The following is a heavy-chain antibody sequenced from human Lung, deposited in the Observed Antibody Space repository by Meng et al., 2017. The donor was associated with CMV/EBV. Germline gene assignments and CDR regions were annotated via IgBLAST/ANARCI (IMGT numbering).Heavy chain of an antibody. J-gene: IGHJ4*02. Sequence: SCAISGDSVSSNSATWNWIRQSPSRGLEWLGRTYYKSKWNHDYAVSVKSRISFNPDTSKNQFSLQLSSVTPEDTAVYYCARVFGDITGYVFDYWGQGXLVTFSS. CDR1: GDSVSSNSAT. CDR2: TYYKSKWNH. CDR3: ARVFGDITGYVFDY. D-gene: IGHD3-22*01. V-gene: IGHV6-1*01.